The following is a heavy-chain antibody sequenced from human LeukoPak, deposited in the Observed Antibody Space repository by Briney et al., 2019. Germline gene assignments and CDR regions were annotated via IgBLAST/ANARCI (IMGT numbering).Heavy chain of an antibody. V-gene: IGHV3-33*01. CDR1: GFSFSSYG. Sequence: PGGSLRLSCAASGFSFSSYGMHWVRQAPGKGLEWVAVIWYDGSNKNYADSLKGRFTISRDNAKNSVYLQMNSLRAEDTAVYYCARQGPYDSSDFWTFQHWGQGTLVTVSS. D-gene: IGHD3/OR15-3a*01. CDR2: IWYDGSNK. J-gene: IGHJ1*01. CDR3: ARQGPYDSSDFWTFQH.